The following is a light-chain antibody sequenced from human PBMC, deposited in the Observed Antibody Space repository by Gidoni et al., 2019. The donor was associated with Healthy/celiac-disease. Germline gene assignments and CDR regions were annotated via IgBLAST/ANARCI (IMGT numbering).Light chain of an antibody. V-gene: IGLV2-8*01. J-gene: IGLJ1*01. CDR2: GVS. Sequence: QSALTQTPSASGSPGQSVTISCTGTRSDFGGYNYVSWYQQHPGKAPKLMIYGVSKRPSGVPDRFFGSKSGNTASLTVSGLQAEDEADYYCSSYAGSNILYVFGTGTKVTVL. CDR3: SSYAGSNILYV. CDR1: RSDFGGYNY.